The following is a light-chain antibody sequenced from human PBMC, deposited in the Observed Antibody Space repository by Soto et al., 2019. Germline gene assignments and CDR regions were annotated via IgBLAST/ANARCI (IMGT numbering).Light chain of an antibody. J-gene: IGKJ4*01. CDR2: ATS. V-gene: IGKV1D-16*01. CDR3: QQYDNFPPT. CDR1: QSIRNW. Sequence: DVQMTQSPSSLSASIGDRVSITCRASQSIRNWLAWYQQKPGKAPKSLIYATSNLQIGVPSRFSGSGSGTDFTLTINSLQPEDFATYYCQQYDNFPPTFGGGTRVEIK.